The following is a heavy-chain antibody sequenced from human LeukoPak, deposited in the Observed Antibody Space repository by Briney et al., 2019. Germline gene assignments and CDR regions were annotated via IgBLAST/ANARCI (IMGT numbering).Heavy chain of an antibody. Sequence: SETLALTCTVSGGSISSYYWSWIRQPPGKRLEWIGDIYYSGSTNYNPYLKSRVTISVDTSKNQFSLKLSSVTTADTAVYYCARDNWGWGYFDYWGQGTLVTVSS. J-gene: IGHJ4*02. CDR2: IYYSGST. V-gene: IGHV4-59*01. CDR3: ARDNWGWGYFDY. CDR1: GGSISSYY. D-gene: IGHD7-27*01.